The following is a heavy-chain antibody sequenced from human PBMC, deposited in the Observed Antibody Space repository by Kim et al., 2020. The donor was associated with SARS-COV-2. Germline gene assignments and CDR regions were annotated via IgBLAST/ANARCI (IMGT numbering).Heavy chain of an antibody. V-gene: IGHV4-39*01. D-gene: IGHD4-17*01. CDR3: ATEDYGDYLY. J-gene: IGHJ4*02. CDR1: GGSISSSTYY. CDR2: IYYSGST. Sequence: SETLSLTCIVSGGSISSSTYYWGWIRQPPGKGLEWIGSIYYSGSTYYNPSLKSRVTISVDTSKNQFSLKLSSVTAADTAVYYCATEDYGDYLYWGQGTLV.